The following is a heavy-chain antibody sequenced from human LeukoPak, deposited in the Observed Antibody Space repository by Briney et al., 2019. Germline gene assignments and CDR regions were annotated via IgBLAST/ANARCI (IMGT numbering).Heavy chain of an antibody. CDR1: GYSFTTYW. Sequence: GESLKISCKGSGYSFTTYWIGWVRHIPGKGLEWMGIIWPGDSDSRYSPSFQGQVTVSVDTSISVVYLRWSSLKASDSAMYYCVRVGGFGELLYSYFFDYWGQGTLVTVSS. CDR3: VRVGGFGELLYSYFFDY. V-gene: IGHV5-51*01. J-gene: IGHJ4*02. D-gene: IGHD3-10*01. CDR2: IWPGDSDS.